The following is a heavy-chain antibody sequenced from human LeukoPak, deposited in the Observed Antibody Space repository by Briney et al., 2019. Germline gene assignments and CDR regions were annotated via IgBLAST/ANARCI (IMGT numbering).Heavy chain of an antibody. D-gene: IGHD6-19*01. J-gene: IGHJ4*02. CDR3: ARGKGSGWYVVLGPPYYFDY. Sequence: PSQTLSLTCTVSGGSISSGDYYWSWIRQPPGKGLEWIGYIYYSGSTYYNPSLKSRVTISVDTSKNQFSLKLSSVTAADTAVYYCARGKGSGWYVVLGPPYYFDYWGQGTLVTVSS. CDR2: IYYSGST. V-gene: IGHV4-30-4*01. CDR1: GGSISSGDYY.